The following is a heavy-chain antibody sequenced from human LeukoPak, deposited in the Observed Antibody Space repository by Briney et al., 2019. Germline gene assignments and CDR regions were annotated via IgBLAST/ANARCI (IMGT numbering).Heavy chain of an antibody. J-gene: IGHJ3*02. CDR1: GGSFSGYY. Sequence: SETLSLTCAVYGGSFSGYYWSWIRQPPGKGLEWIGEINHSGSTNYNPSLKSRVTISVDTSKNQFSLQLNSVTPEDTAVYYCARADTAMVILDAFDIWGQGTMVTVSS. CDR2: INHSGST. CDR3: ARADTAMVILDAFDI. V-gene: IGHV4-34*01. D-gene: IGHD5-18*01.